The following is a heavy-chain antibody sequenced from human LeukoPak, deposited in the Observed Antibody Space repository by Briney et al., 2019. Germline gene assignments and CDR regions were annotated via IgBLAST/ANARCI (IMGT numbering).Heavy chain of an antibody. CDR3: ARGGNPSDYDFWSGYLTPSNYFDY. J-gene: IGHJ4*02. Sequence: PGGSLRLSCAVSGFTFSGFWMSWSRQAPGKGLEWVASINSDGSEGYYADVVKGRFTISRDNSKNTLYPQMNSLRAEDTAVYYCARGGNPSDYDFWSGYLTPSNYFDYWGQGTLVTVSS. D-gene: IGHD3-3*01. V-gene: IGHV3-7*03. CDR2: INSDGSEG. CDR1: GFTFSGFW.